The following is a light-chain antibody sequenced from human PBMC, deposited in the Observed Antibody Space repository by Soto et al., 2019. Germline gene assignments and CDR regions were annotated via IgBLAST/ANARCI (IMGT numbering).Light chain of an antibody. V-gene: IGKV3D-20*02. CDR1: QSVSSRY. CDR2: GAS. CDR3: QQRSNWHPIT. J-gene: IGKJ5*01. Sequence: EILFTQSPGTLSLSPGERATLSCRASQSVSSRYLAWYQQKPGQAPRLLIYGASSRANGIPDRFTGSGSGTDFTLTISSLEPEDFAVYYCQQRSNWHPITFGQGTRLEIK.